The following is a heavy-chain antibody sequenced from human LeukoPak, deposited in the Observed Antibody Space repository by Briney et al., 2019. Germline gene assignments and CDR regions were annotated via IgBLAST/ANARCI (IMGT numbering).Heavy chain of an antibody. CDR2: IYYSGST. J-gene: IGHJ4*02. CDR3: ARDWGAYFDY. D-gene: IGHD7-27*01. Sequence: PSETLSLTCNVSGGSISSGGSHWSWIRQHPGKGLEWIGYIYYSGSTYYNPSLESRLTMSVDTSKNQFSLHLTSVTAADTAVYYCARDWGAYFDYWGQGTLVTVSS. CDR1: GGSISSGGSH. V-gene: IGHV4-31*03.